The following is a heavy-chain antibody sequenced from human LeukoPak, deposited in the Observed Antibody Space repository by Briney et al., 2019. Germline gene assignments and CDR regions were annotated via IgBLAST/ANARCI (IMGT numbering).Heavy chain of an antibody. V-gene: IGHV1-69*02. D-gene: IGHD4-17*01. Sequence: GASVKVSCKASGYTFTGYYMHWVRQAPGQGLEWMGRIIPILGIANYAQKFQGRVTITADKSTSTAYMELSSLRSEDTAVYYCARLTGPRTYQTLTTVTLSDPWGQGTLVTVSS. CDR1: GYTFTGYY. CDR3: ARLTGPRTYQTLTTVTLSDP. J-gene: IGHJ5*02. CDR2: IIPILGIA.